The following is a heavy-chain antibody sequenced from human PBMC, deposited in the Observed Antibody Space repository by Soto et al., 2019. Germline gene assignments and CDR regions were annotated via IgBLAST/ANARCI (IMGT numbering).Heavy chain of an antibody. Sequence: GASVKVSCKASGYTFTGYYMHWVRQAPGQGLEWMGWINPNSGGTNYARKFQGWVTMTRDTSISTAYMELSRLRSDDTAVYYCARADICSGGSCYLGSDWFDPWGQGTLVTVSS. D-gene: IGHD2-15*01. J-gene: IGHJ5*02. CDR1: GYTFTGYY. V-gene: IGHV1-2*04. CDR3: ARADICSGGSCYLGSDWFDP. CDR2: INPNSGGT.